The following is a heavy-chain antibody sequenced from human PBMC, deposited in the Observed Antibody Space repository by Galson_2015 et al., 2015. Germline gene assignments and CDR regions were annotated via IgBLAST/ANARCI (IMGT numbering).Heavy chain of an antibody. Sequence: SLRLSCAASGFTFSSYAMSWVRQAPGKGLEWVSAISGSGGSTYYADSVKGRFTISRDNSKNTLYLQMNSLRAEDTAVYYCAKNYDILTGARDWYFELWGRGTLVTVSS. CDR2: ISGSGGST. CDR3: AKNYDILTGARDWYFEL. J-gene: IGHJ2*01. V-gene: IGHV3-23*01. D-gene: IGHD3-9*01. CDR1: GFTFSSYA.